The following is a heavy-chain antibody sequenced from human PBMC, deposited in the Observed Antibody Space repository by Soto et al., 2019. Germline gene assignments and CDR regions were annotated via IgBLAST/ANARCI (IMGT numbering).Heavy chain of an antibody. CDR3: AKTPTGYYDS. J-gene: IGHJ4*02. D-gene: IGHD2-8*02. CDR2: VFYTGSA. V-gene: IGHV4-39*02. CDR1: GGSIRGSDDY. Sequence: SETLSLTCTVSGGSIRGSDDYWGWIRQSPGKGLEYIGSVFYTGSAYYNPSFKSRVSIVADTSTNRFFLNLKSVTATDTGVYYCAKTPTGYYDSWGQGILVTVSS.